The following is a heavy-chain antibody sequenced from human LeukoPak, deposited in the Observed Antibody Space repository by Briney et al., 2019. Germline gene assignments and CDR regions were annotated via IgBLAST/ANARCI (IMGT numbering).Heavy chain of an antibody. CDR2: INHSGST. CDR3: AGRNDILTGYFY. D-gene: IGHD3-9*01. CDR1: GGSFSGYY. V-gene: IGHV4-34*01. Sequence: PSETLSLTCAVYGGSFSGYYWSWIRQPPGKGLEWIGEINHSGSTNYNPSLKSRVTISVDTSKNQFSLKLSSVTVADTAVYYCAGRNDILTGYFYWGQGTLVTVSS. J-gene: IGHJ4*02.